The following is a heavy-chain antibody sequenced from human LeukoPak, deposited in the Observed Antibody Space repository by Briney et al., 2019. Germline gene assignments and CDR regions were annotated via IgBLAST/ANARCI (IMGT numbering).Heavy chain of an antibody. CDR1: GFTFCDYG. CDR3: ARDPTIRGYYYYYYMDV. Sequence: GGFLRLSWAATGFTFCDYGMNWVRQALGKGLDWVSSISGRSSYIYYADSGKGRFTISRDNAKNTLYLQMNSLRAEDTAVYYCARDPTIRGYYYYYYMDVWGKGTTVTVS. CDR2: ISGRSSYI. J-gene: IGHJ6*03. V-gene: IGHV3-21*01.